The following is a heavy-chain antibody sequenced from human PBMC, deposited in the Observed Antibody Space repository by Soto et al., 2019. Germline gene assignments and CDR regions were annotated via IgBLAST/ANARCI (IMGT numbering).Heavy chain of an antibody. J-gene: IGHJ5*02. CDR1: GFTFSSYG. CDR3: ARESTGSYISWFDP. V-gene: IGHV3-33*01. D-gene: IGHD3-10*01. CDR2: IWYDGSNK. Sequence: QAQLVESGGGVVQPGRSLRLSCAASGFTFSSYGMHWVRQAPGKGLEWVAVIWYDGSNKYYADSVKGRFTISRDNSKNTLYLQMNSLRAEDTAVYYCARESTGSYISWFDPWGQGTLVTVSS.